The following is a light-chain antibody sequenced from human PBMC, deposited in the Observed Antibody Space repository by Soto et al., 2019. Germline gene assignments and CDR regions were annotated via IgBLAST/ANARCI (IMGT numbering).Light chain of an antibody. CDR2: GAS. CDR1: QSVSSSY. V-gene: IGKV3-20*01. CDR3: QHYVSPPIT. J-gene: IGKJ5*01. Sequence: EVVLTQSPGTLSLSPGERATLSCRASQSVSSSYLAWYQQKPGQAPRLLIYGASSRATGIPDRFSGSGSGTDFTLTISRLEPEDFAVYYCQHYVSPPITFGQGTRLAIK.